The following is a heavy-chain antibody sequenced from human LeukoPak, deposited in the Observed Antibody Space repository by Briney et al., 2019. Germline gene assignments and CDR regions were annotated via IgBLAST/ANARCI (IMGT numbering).Heavy chain of an antibody. V-gene: IGHV4-30-4*01. D-gene: IGHD2-2*01. CDR2: IYHSGNT. J-gene: IGHJ4*02. Sequence: SQTLSLTCTVSGGSISSSDYYWSWIRQPPGKGLGWIGYIYHSGNTYYNPSLKSRVSISVDTSKNQFSLKLNSVTAADMAVYYCASIVVVAAAIDYWGQGTLVTVSS. CDR1: GGSISSSDYY. CDR3: ASIVVVAAAIDY.